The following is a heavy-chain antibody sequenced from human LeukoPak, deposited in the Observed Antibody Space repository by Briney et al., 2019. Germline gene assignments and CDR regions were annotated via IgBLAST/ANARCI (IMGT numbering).Heavy chain of an antibody. D-gene: IGHD1-26*01. CDR3: ARVSLGQEQSVARAPTTFDI. CDR2: VYSSGST. J-gene: IGHJ3*02. V-gene: IGHV4-59*11. CDR1: GGSIVEQY. Sequence: SETLSLTCTVSGGSIVEQYWSWIRQPPTKGLEWIGYVYSSGSTTYNPSLGSRVTISVDTSKNQFSLKLSSVTAADTAVYFCARVSLGQEQSVARAPTTFDIWGQGTMVAVSS.